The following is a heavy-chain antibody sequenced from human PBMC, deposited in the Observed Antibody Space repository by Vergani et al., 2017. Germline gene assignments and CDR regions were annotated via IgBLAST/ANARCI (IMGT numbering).Heavy chain of an antibody. D-gene: IGHD3-10*01. V-gene: IGHV3-49*04. Sequence: EVQVVESGGDLGQPGRSLRLSCTVSGVTFGDCDMSWVRQAPGKGLEWVGFIRSTPYGWTTDYAASVKGRFIISRDDSKNIAYLQMNNLKTEDTAVYYCTSGRRIRRIIRGMDVWGQGTTVIVSS. CDR1: GVTFGDCD. CDR3: TSGRRIRRIIRGMDV. J-gene: IGHJ6*02. CDR2: IRSTPYGWTT.